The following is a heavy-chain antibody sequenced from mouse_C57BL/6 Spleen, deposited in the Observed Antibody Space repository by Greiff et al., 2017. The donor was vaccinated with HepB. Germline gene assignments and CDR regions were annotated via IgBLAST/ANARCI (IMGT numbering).Heavy chain of an antibody. D-gene: IGHD2-2*01. V-gene: IGHV5-16*01. CDR3: ARDYGYDWYFDV. Sequence: EVQLVESEGGLVQPGSSMKLSCTASGFTFSDYYMAWVRQVPEKGLEWVANINYDGSSTYYLDSLKSRFIISRDNAKNILYLQMSSLKSEDTATYYCARDYGYDWYFDVWGTGTTVTVSS. J-gene: IGHJ1*03. CDR1: GFTFSDYY. CDR2: INYDGSST.